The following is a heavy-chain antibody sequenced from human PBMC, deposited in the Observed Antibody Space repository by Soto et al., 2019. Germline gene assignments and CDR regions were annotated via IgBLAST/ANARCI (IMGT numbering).Heavy chain of an antibody. J-gene: IGHJ3*02. CDR3: ARDLSIAAPPTRPHDAFDI. Sequence: ASVKVSCKASGYTFTSYYMHWVRQAPGQGLEWMGIINPSGGSTSYAQKFQGRVTMTRDTSTSTVYMELSSLRSEDTAVYYCARDLSIAAPPTRPHDAFDIWGQGTMVTVSS. D-gene: IGHD6-6*01. CDR1: GYTFTSYY. V-gene: IGHV1-46*03. CDR2: INPSGGST.